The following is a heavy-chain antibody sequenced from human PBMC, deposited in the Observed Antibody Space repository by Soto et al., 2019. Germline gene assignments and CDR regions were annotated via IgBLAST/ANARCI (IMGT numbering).Heavy chain of an antibody. J-gene: IGHJ4*02. D-gene: IGHD6-19*01. CDR2: IYYSGST. Sequence: QVQLQESGPGLVKPSETLSLTCTVSGGSISSYYWSWIRQPPGKGLEWIGYIYYSGSTNYNPSLKRRVTISVDTSKNQFSLKLSSVTAADTAVYYCARTLYSGGWGGRFDYWGQGTLVTVSS. CDR3: ARTLYSGGWGGRFDY. CDR1: GGSISSYY. V-gene: IGHV4-59*01.